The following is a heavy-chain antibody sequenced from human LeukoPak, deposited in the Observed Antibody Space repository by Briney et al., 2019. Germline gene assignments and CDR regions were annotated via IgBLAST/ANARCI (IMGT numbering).Heavy chain of an antibody. CDR2: ISGSGGST. Sequence: GGSLRLSCAASGFTFSSYAMSWVRQAPGKGLEWVSAISGSGGSTYYADSVKGRFTISRDNSKNTLYLQMNSLRAEDTAVYYCAKVDCSSTSCYAGGHSRAFDIWGQGTMVTVSS. J-gene: IGHJ3*02. CDR3: AKVDCSSTSCYAGGHSRAFDI. D-gene: IGHD2-2*01. V-gene: IGHV3-23*01. CDR1: GFTFSSYA.